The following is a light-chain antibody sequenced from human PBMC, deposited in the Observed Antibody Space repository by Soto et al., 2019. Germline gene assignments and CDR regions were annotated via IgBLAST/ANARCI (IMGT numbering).Light chain of an antibody. Sequence: QSVLTQPPSASGTPGQRVTLSCSGSSSNIGRSYVFWYKQLPGTAPRLLIYRNNERPSGVPDRFAGSKSGTGASLAISGLRFDDEAVYYCAAWDDSLSGVVFGGGTKVTVL. V-gene: IGLV1-47*01. CDR2: RNN. CDR3: AAWDDSLSGVV. CDR1: SSNIGRSY. J-gene: IGLJ2*01.